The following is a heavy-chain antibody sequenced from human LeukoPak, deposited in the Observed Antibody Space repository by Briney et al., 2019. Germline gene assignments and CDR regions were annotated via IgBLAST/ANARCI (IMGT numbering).Heavy chain of an antibody. CDR2: INHSGST. J-gene: IGHJ3*02. CDR1: GGSFSGYY. D-gene: IGHD2/OR15-2a*01. V-gene: IGHV4-34*01. CDR3: ARVIGREYFRLDAFDI. Sequence: PSETLSLTCAVYGGSFSGYYWSWIRQPPGKGLEWIGEINHSGSTNYNPSLKSRVTISVDTSKNQFSLKLSSVTAADTAVYYCARVIGREYFRLDAFDIWGQGTMATVSS.